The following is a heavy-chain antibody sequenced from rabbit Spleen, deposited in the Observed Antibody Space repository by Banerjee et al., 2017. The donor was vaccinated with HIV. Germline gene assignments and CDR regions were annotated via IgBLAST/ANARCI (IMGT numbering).Heavy chain of an antibody. CDR1: GVSFSGDSY. J-gene: IGHJ4*01. V-gene: IGHV1S40*01. CDR2: IDPVFGIT. D-gene: IGHD4-1*01. Sequence: QSLEESGGDLVKPGASLTLTCIASGVSFSGDSYMCWVRQAPGKGLEWIGYIDPVFGITYYANWVSGRFTISSHNAQNTLFLQLNSLTAADTATYFCVREVAAKFNLWGPGTLVTVS. CDR3: VREVAAKFNL.